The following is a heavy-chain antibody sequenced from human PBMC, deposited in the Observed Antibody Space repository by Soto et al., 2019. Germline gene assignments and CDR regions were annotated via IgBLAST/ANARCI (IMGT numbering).Heavy chain of an antibody. V-gene: IGHV1-2*02. CDR1: GYTFTAYY. D-gene: IGHD3-10*02. CDR3: ARNMDYYYGRGSGNGHGV. Sequence: QVQLVQSGAEVKEPGDSVRVSCEASGYTFTAYYIHWVRQAPGQGLEWMGWINPKFGDTTYAQDFHGRVSMTRDMAISTVDMELSRLTSDDTAIYYCARNMDYYYGRGSGNGHGVWGQGTTVTVFS. CDR2: INPKFGDT. J-gene: IGHJ6*02.